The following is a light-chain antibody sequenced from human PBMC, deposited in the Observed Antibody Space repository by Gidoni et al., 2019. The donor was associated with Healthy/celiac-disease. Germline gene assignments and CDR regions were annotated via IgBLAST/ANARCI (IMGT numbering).Light chain of an antibody. CDR3: QQSYSTLPIT. CDR2: AAS. J-gene: IGKJ5*01. CDR1: QSISSY. Sequence: DIQLTQPPSSLSASVGDRVTITRRASQSISSYLNWYQQKPGKAPKLLIYAASSLQSGVPSRFSGSGSGTDFTLTISSLQPEDFATYYCQQSYSTLPITFGQGTRLEIK. V-gene: IGKV1-39*01.